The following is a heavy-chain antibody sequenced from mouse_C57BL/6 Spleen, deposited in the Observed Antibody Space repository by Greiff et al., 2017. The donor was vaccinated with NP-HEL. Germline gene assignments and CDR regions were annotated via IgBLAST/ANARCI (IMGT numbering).Heavy chain of an antibody. V-gene: IGHV1-50*01. J-gene: IGHJ4*01. D-gene: IGHD1-1*02. CDR3: ARYYGAMDY. CDR1: GYTFTSYW. Sequence: QVQLKQPGAELVKPGASVKLSCKASGYTFTSYWMQWVKQRPGQGLEWIGEIDPSDSYTNYNQKFKGKATLTVDTSSSTAYMQLSSLTSEDSAVYYCARYYGAMDYWGQGTSVTVSS. CDR2: IDPSDSYT.